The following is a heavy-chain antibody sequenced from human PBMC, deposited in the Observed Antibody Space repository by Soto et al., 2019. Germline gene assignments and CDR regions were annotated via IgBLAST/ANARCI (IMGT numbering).Heavy chain of an antibody. V-gene: IGHV4-39*01. CDR1: GGSISSSSYY. CDR3: ASQAVFGVVITDYYYYGMDV. Sequence: PSETLSLTCTVSGGSISSSSYYWGWIRQPPGKGLEWIGSIYYSGSTYYNPSLKSRVTISVDTSKNQFSLKLSSVTAADTAVYYYASQAVFGVVITDYYYYGMDVWGQGTTVTVSS. J-gene: IGHJ6*02. CDR2: IYYSGST. D-gene: IGHD3-3*01.